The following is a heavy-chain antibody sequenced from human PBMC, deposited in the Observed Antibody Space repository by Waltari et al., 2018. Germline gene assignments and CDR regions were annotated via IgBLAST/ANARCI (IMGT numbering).Heavy chain of an antibody. D-gene: IGHD1-26*01. Sequence: WSGCRPPAGKGREGIGQIHGTGKTNYNPSLESRVTVSMDTSNNQFSLRVTSPTAADTAVYFCARDRGRGLYLDSWGQGTLVTVS. CDR3: ARDRGRGLYLDS. J-gene: IGHJ4*02. V-gene: IGHV4-4*01. CDR2: IHGTGKT.